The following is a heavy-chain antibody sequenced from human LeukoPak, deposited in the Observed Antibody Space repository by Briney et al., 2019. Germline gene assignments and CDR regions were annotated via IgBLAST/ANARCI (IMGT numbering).Heavy chain of an antibody. CDR1: GFTVSSNY. CDR3: AIDYDILTGYLPLSL. J-gene: IGHJ4*02. V-gene: IGHV3-53*01. Sequence: PGGSLRLSCAASGFTVSSNYMSWVRQAPGKGLEWVSVIYSGGSTYYADSVKGRFTISRDNSKNTLYLQMNSLRAEDTAVYYCAIDYDILTGYLPLSLWGQGTLVTVSS. CDR2: IYSGGST. D-gene: IGHD3-9*01.